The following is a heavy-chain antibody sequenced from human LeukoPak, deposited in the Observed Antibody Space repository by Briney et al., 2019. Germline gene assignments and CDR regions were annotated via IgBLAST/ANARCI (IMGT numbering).Heavy chain of an antibody. D-gene: IGHD3-3*01. V-gene: IGHV4-59*01. CDR1: GASIRSYY. CDR3: ARVGSDYDFWSGYYKGANAFDI. J-gene: IGHJ3*02. CDR2: IYYSGST. Sequence: KPSETLSLTCTVSGASIRSYYWSWIRQPPGKGLEWIGYIYYSGSTNYNPSLKSRVTISVDTSKNQFSLKLSSVTAADTAVYYCARVGSDYDFWSGYYKGANAFDIWGQGTMVTVSS.